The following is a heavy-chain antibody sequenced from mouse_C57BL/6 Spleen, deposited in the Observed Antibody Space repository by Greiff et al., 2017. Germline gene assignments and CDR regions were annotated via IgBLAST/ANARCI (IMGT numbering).Heavy chain of an antibody. CDR2: IDPANGNT. J-gene: IGHJ2*01. D-gene: IGHD1-1*01. CDR1: GFNIKNSY. V-gene: IGHV14-3*01. CDR3: AIRYGSSLAY. Sequence: EVQLQQSVAELVRPGASVKLSCTASGFNIKNSYMPWVKQSPEKGLEWIGRIDPANGNTKYAPKFQGKATITADTTSNAAYLQLSSRTSEDTAIYYCAIRYGSSLAYWGQGTTLTVSS.